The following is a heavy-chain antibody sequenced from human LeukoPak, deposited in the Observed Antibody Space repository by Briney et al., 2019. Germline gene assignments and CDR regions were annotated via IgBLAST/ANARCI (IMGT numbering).Heavy chain of an antibody. D-gene: IGHD6-19*01. CDR2: ISADTYTV. Sequence: GGSLRLSCAASGFAFSSYGMNWVRQAPGKGLEWVSYISADTYTVFYADSVKGRFTFSRDNAKNSLYLQMNSLRAEDTAVYYCARPQYSGGFGAFDIWGQGTMVTVSS. J-gene: IGHJ3*02. V-gene: IGHV3-48*01. CDR1: GFAFSSYG. CDR3: ARPQYSGGFGAFDI.